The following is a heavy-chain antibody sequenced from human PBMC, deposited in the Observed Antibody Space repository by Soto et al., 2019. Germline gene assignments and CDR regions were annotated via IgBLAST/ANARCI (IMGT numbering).Heavy chain of an antibody. CDR3: VKSRGGNNFDFFD. CDR2: VRGNGDPP. CDR1: GFTFSSYA. J-gene: IGHJ4*02. D-gene: IGHD2-15*01. Sequence: GGSLRLSCGTTGFTFSSYAMQWVRQSPGKGLEYISGVRGNGDPPFYADSVKGRFTISRDNSKNTVYLQMSSLSADDAAVYYCVKSRGGNNFDFFDWGQGTLVTVSS. V-gene: IGHV3-64D*06.